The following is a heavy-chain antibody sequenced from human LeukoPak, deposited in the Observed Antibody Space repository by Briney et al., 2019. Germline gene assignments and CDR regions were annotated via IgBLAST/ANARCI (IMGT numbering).Heavy chain of an antibody. CDR2: IYNGGST. Sequence: GGSLRLSCAASGFTVSSNYMSWVRQAPGKGLEWVSVIYNGGSTYYADSVKGRFTISRDNSKNTLYLQMNSLRAEDTAVYYCARDQVDGNYGYYFDYWGQGTLVTVSS. CDR1: GFTVSSNY. CDR3: ARDQVDGNYGYYFDY. J-gene: IGHJ4*02. V-gene: IGHV3-53*01. D-gene: IGHD4-17*01.